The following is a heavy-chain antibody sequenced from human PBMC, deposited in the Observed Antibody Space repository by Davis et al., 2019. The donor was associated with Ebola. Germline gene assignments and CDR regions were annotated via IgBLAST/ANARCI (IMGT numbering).Heavy chain of an antibody. CDR3: AKDGVPRYFPDQINWFDP. V-gene: IGHV3-23*01. CDR1: GFTSSSYA. CDR2: ISGSGGST. Sequence: PGGSLRLSCAASGFTSSSYAMSWVRQAPGKGLEWVSAISGSGGSTYYADSVKGRFTISRDNSKNTLYLQMNSLRAEDTAVYYCAKDGVPRYFPDQINWFDPWGQGTLVTVSS. J-gene: IGHJ5*02. D-gene: IGHD3-9*01.